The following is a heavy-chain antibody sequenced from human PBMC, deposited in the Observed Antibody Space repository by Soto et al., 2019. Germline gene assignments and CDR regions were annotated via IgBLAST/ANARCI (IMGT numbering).Heavy chain of an antibody. V-gene: IGHV3-30*18. CDR1: GFTFSSYG. J-gene: IGHJ4*02. Sequence: QVQLVESGGGVVQPGRSPRLSCAASGFTFSSYGMHWVRQAPGKGLEWVAVISYDGSNKYYADSVKGRFTISRDNSKNTLYLQMNSLRAEDTAVYYCAKLSYDFWSGYYNAAFDYWGQGTLVTVSS. D-gene: IGHD3-3*01. CDR2: ISYDGSNK. CDR3: AKLSYDFWSGYYNAAFDY.